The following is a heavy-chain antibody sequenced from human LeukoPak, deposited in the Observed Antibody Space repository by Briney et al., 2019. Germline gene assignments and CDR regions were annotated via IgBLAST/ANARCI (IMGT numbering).Heavy chain of an antibody. J-gene: IGHJ4*02. D-gene: IGHD2-8*01. CDR1: GITFSSNW. Sequence: GGSLRLSCVASGITFSSNWHWVRQAPGKGLVWVSRIKSDGSSTSYADSVKGRFTISRDSAKNTLYLLMNSLRVEDTAVYYCAPIGVGYWGQGTLVTVSS. V-gene: IGHV3-74*01. CDR3: APIGVGY. CDR2: IKSDGSST.